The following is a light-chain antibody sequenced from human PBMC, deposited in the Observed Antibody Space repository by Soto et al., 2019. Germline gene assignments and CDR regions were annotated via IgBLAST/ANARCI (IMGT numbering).Light chain of an antibody. V-gene: IGLV1-44*01. CDR2: SNN. J-gene: IGLJ2*01. Sequence: QSVLTQPPSASGTPGQRVTISCSGSSSNIGRNIVNWYQQVPGTAPKLLIYSNNQRPSGVPDRFSGSRSGTSASLAISGLQSEDEADYYCAAWDDSLNGYVAFGGGTKLTVL. CDR1: SSNIGRNI. CDR3: AAWDDSLNGYVA.